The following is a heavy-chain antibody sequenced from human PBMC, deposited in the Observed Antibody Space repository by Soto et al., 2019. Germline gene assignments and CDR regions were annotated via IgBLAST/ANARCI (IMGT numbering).Heavy chain of an antibody. D-gene: IGHD1-1*01. Sequence: EVQLVESGGGLVQPGRSLRLSCAASGFTFDDYAMHWVRQAPGKGLEWVASITWNSATIVYADSVKGRFTISRDNAKNSLYLQVNNLRDEDTAVYYCAKDIGTRSASYYFDYWGQGTLVTVSS. J-gene: IGHJ4*02. CDR1: GFTFDDYA. CDR3: AKDIGTRSASYYFDY. CDR2: ITWNSATI. V-gene: IGHV3-9*01.